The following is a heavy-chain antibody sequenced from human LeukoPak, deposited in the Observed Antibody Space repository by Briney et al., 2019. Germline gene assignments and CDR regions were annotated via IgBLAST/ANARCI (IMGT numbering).Heavy chain of an antibody. CDR3: AKAVGAAHSTGYYYYMDV. V-gene: IGHV3-23*01. D-gene: IGHD2-15*01. CDR1: GSTFSSYA. J-gene: IGHJ6*03. CDR2: ISGSGGST. Sequence: QSGGSLRLSCAASGSTFSSYAMTWVRQAPGKGLEWVSAISGSGGSTYYADSVKGRFTISRDNSKNTLYLQMNSLRAEDTAVYYCAKAVGAAHSTGYYYYMDVWGKGTTVTISS.